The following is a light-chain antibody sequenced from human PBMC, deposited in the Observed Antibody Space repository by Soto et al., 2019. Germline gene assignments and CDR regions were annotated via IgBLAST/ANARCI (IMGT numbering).Light chain of an antibody. CDR1: QGISSY. CDR3: QQTYSVPWT. V-gene: IGKV1-8*01. CDR2: AAS. J-gene: IGKJ1*01. Sequence: AIRMTQSPSSFSASTGDRVTITCRASQGISSYLAWYQQKPGKAPKLLIYAASTLQSGVPSRFSGSGSGTDFTLTISCLQSEDFATYYCQQTYSVPWTFGQGTEVA.